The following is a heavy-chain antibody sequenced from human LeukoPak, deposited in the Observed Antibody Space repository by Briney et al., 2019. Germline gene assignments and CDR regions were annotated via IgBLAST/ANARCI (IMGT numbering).Heavy chain of an antibody. CDR3: ARVGSSSWYYYYGMDV. V-gene: IGHV4-59*01. CDR2: IYYSGST. J-gene: IGHJ6*02. D-gene: IGHD6-13*01. Sequence: SETLSLTCTVSGGSISSCYWSWIRQPPGKGLEWIGYIYYSGSTNYNPSLKSRVTISVDTSKNQFSLKLSSVTAADTAVYYCARVGSSSWYYYYGMDVWGQGTTVTVSS. CDR1: GGSISSCY.